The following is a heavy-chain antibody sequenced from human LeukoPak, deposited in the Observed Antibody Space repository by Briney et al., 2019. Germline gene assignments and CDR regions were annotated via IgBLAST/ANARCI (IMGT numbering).Heavy chain of an antibody. CDR3: ARGPNYVWGSYQYFDY. CDR2: INHSGST. Sequence: PSETLSLTCAVYGGSFSGYYWSWIRQPPGKGLEWIGEINHSGSTNYNPSLKDRVTISVDTSKNQFSLKLSSVTAADTAVYYCARGPNYVWGSYQYFDYWGQGTLVTVSS. J-gene: IGHJ4*02. CDR1: GGSFSGYY. D-gene: IGHD3-16*02. V-gene: IGHV4-34*01.